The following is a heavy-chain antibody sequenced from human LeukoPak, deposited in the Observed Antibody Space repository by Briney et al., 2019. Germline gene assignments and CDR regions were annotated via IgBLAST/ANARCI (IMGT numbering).Heavy chain of an antibody. D-gene: IGHD2-8*02. Sequence: GGSLRLSCAASGFTFSSYVMSWVRQAPGKGLEWVSGISGNGGNPFYADSVKGRFTISRDNSKSTLNLQMNSLRADDTAVYYCAKTDTGGYHRGSYDFWGQGTLVTVSS. CDR2: ISGNGGNP. CDR1: GFTFSSYV. V-gene: IGHV3-23*01. J-gene: IGHJ4*02. CDR3: AKTDTGGYHRGSYDF.